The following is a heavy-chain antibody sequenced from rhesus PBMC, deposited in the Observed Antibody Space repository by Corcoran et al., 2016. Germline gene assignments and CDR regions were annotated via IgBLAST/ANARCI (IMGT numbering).Heavy chain of an antibody. D-gene: IGHD3-28*01. CDR1: GFTFSSSA. V-gene: IGHV3-118*01. Sequence: LSCAASGFTFSSSAMHWVRQASGKGLEGVGRIRSKSNNYETGYAASVKGRFTISRDDSKNTAYLQMNSLKTEDTAVYYCAREERYYYGNRNFDYWGQGVLVTVSS. J-gene: IGHJ4*01. CDR3: AREERYYYGNRNFDY. CDR2: IRSKSNNYET.